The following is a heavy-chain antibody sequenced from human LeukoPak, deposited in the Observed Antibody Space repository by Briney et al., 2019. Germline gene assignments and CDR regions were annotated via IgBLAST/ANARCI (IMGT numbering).Heavy chain of an antibody. Sequence: GGSLRLSCAASGFTVSSNYMSLVRQAPGKGLEWVSVIYSGGSTYYSDSVKGRFTISRDNFKNTLYLQMNSLIAEDPAVYYCARSSVKGPVPLDYWGQGPLVTVSS. CDR1: GFTVSSNY. CDR3: ARSSVKGPVPLDY. V-gene: IGHV3-53*01. D-gene: IGHD3-16*02. CDR2: IYSGGST. J-gene: IGHJ4*02.